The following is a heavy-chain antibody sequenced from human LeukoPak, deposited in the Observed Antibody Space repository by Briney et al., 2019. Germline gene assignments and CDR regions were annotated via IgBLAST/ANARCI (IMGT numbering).Heavy chain of an antibody. CDR2: ISGSGGST. J-gene: IGHJ4*02. CDR3: AKGYYDFWTLDY. D-gene: IGHD3-3*01. Sequence: PGRSLRLSCAASGFTFSSYAMSWVRQAPGQGLEWVSAISGSGGSTNYADSVKGRFTISRDNSKNTLYLQMNSLRAEDTAVYYCAKGYYDFWTLDYWGQGTLVTVSS. V-gene: IGHV3-23*01. CDR1: GFTFSSYA.